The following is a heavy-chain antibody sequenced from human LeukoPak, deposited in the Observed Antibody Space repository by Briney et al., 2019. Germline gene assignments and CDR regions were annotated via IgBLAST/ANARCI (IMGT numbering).Heavy chain of an antibody. D-gene: IGHD3-10*01. V-gene: IGHV4-34*01. CDR3: ARRGDYYYGSGSYYKSGAYIDY. CDR2: INHSGST. CDR1: GGSFSGYY. J-gene: IGHJ4*02. Sequence: SETLSLTCAVYGGSFSGYYWSWIRQPPGKGLEWVGEINHSGSTTYNPALKSRVTISVDTSKNQFSLKLSSVTAADTAVYYCARRGDYYYGSGSYYKSGAYIDYWGQGTLVTVSS.